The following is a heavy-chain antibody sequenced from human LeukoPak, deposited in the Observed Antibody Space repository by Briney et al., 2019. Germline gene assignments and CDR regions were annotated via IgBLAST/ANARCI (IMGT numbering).Heavy chain of an antibody. Sequence: GGSLRLSCVASGFTFSTHWMSWVRQAPGKGLEWVANINQDGSVKYYVDSVKGRFTISRDNAKNSLSLQMNSLRAEDTAVYYCARAIAVAGPYYFDYWGQGTLVTVSS. J-gene: IGHJ4*02. CDR3: ARAIAVAGPYYFDY. V-gene: IGHV3-7*02. CDR2: INQDGSVK. CDR1: GFTFSTHW. D-gene: IGHD6-19*01.